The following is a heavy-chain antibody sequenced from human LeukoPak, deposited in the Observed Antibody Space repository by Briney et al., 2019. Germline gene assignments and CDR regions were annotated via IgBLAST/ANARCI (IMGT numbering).Heavy chain of an antibody. D-gene: IGHD5-18*01. CDR1: GGSFSSNNYY. J-gene: IGHJ6*03. V-gene: IGHV4-39*07. CDR3: ARDRPRLRGYSYGYYYYMDV. Sequence: SETLSLTCTVSGGSFSSNNYYWGWIRQPPGKGLEWIGSIYYSGSTYYNPSLKSRLTISVDTSKNQFSLKLSSVTAADTAVYYCARDRPRLRGYSYGYYYYMDVWGKGTTVTVSS. CDR2: IYYSGST.